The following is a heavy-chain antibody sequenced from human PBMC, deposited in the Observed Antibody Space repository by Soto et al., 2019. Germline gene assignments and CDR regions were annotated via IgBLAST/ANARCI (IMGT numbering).Heavy chain of an antibody. Sequence: EVQLVESGGSLVQPGGSLRISCAVSGFTFGGYWLSWVPQAPGKGLEWVATIKQGGSEKSYVDSVRGRFTISGDNAENSLFLQMNSLSAEDTAVYFCVRDVGYDYVNWGQGTLVTVSS. V-gene: IGHV3-7*01. CDR2: IKQGGSEK. CDR3: VRDVGYDYVN. J-gene: IGHJ4*02. CDR1: GFTFGGYW. D-gene: IGHD5-12*01.